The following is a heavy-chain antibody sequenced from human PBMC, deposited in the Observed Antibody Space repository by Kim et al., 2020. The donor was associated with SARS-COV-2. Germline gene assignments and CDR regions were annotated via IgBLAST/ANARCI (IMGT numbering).Heavy chain of an antibody. V-gene: IGHV4-59*01. Sequence: PAPKSRVTISVDTSKNQFSLKLSSVTAADTAVYYCASSSGYYYDYYGMDVWGQGTTVTVSS. J-gene: IGHJ6*02. D-gene: IGHD3-22*01. CDR3: ASSSGYYYDYYGMDV.